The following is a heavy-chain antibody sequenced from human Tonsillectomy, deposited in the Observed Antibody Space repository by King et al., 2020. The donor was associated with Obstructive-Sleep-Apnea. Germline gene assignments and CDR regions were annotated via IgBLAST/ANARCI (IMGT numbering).Heavy chain of an antibody. CDR3: ASANSGYDNYHYYYGMDV. D-gene: IGHD5-12*01. CDR2: INHSGST. J-gene: IGHJ6*02. Sequence: VQLQQWGAGLLKPSETLSLTCAVYGGSFSGHYWSWIRQPPGKGLEWIGEINHSGSTNYNPSLKSRVTISVDTSKNQFSLKLSSVTAADTAVYYCASANSGYDNYHYYYGMDVWGQGTTVTVSS. V-gene: IGHV4-34*01. CDR1: GGSFSGHY.